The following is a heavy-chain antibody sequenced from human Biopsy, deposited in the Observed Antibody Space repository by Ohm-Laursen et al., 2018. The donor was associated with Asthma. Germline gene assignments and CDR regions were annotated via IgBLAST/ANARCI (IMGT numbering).Heavy chain of an antibody. CDR1: GYTFNNAG. D-gene: IGHD3-10*01. V-gene: IGHV1-18*01. Sequence: SVKVSCKTSGYTFNNAGITWVRQAPGQGLEWMGWISVYNGNTKVAQRLQDRVTMITDTSTSTACMELRSLRSDDTAVYFCARAVDYSHYYGIDVWGQGTTVTVS. CDR3: ARAVDYSHYYGIDV. CDR2: ISVYNGNT. J-gene: IGHJ6*02.